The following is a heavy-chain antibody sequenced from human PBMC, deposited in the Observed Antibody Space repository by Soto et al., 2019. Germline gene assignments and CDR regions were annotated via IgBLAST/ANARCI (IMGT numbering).Heavy chain of an antibody. CDR3: ARDTGPGYSYGYYFDY. Sequence: GGSLRLSCAASGFTFSSYSMNWVRQAPEKGLEWVSSISSSSSYIYYADSVKGRFTIPRDNAKNSLYLQMNSLRAEDTAVYYCARDTGPGYSYGYYFDYWGQGTLVTVSS. CDR2: ISSSSSYI. D-gene: IGHD5-18*01. CDR1: GFTFSSYS. J-gene: IGHJ4*02. V-gene: IGHV3-21*01.